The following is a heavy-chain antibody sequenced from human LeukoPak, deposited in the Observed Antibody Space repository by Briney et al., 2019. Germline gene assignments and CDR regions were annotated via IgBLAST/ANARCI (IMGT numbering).Heavy chain of an antibody. V-gene: IGHV5-51*01. CDR1: GYNFAHDW. CDR2: IFPDDSDT. D-gene: IGHD3-16*01. J-gene: IGHJ5*01. CDR3: ATSESNYVSYFDS. Sequence: GESLKIACKGSGYNFAHDWIGWVRQMPGKGLEWMGIIFPDDSDTIYSPSFQGQVTISADKSISTAYLQWSGLKASDTAMYYCATSESNYVSYFDSWGQGTLLTVSS.